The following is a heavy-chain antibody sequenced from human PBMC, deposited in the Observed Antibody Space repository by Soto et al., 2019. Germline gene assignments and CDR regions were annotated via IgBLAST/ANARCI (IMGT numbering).Heavy chain of an antibody. D-gene: IGHD1-7*01. CDR3: ARESVVTGTHHFDY. CDR2: INSNTGGT. J-gene: IGHJ4*02. Sequence: GASVKVSCKASGYTFKDYFLHWARQAPGQGLEWMGWINSNTGGTNYAQKFQGRVTMTRDTPISTAYMELSRLTSDDTAVYHCARESVVTGTHHFDYWGQGTLVIVSS. V-gene: IGHV1-2*02. CDR1: GYTFKDYF.